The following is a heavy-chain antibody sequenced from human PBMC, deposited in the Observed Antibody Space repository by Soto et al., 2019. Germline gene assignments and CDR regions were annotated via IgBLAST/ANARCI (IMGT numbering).Heavy chain of an antibody. D-gene: IGHD3-22*01. CDR2: INPSGGST. J-gene: IGHJ6*02. CDR3: ARIPLAYYYDSSGLARDYYGMDV. CDR1: GYTFTSYY. V-gene: IGHV1-46*01. Sequence: ASVKVSCKASGYTFTSYYVHWVRQAPGQGLEWMGIINPSGGSTSYAQKFQGRVTMTRDTSTSTVYMELSSLRSEDTAVYYCARIPLAYYYDSSGLARDYYGMDVWGQGTTVTVSS.